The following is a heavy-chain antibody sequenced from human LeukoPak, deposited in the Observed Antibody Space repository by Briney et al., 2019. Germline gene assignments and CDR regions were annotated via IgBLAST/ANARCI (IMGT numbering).Heavy chain of an antibody. CDR2: ITSDSRYK. CDR3: ARDQGAFDY. J-gene: IGHJ4*02. V-gene: IGHV3-21*06. CDR1: GFTFSDYN. D-gene: IGHD3-16*01. Sequence: GGSLRLSCAASGFTFSDYNMNWVRQAPGKSLEWVSSITSDSRYKYYVDSVRGRFTISRDNARSSLYLQMNNLRAEDTAVYYCARDQGAFDYWGQGTVVTVSS.